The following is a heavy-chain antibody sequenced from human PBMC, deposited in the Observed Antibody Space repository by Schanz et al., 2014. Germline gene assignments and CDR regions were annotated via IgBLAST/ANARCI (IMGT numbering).Heavy chain of an antibody. CDR2: IYYSGST. CDR3: AREGPGDYCGMDV. V-gene: IGHV4-34*11. Sequence: QVQLQQWGAGLLKPSETLSLTCAFSGGSFSGYWWTWIRQHPGKGLEWIGYIYYSGSTSYNPSLKSRVTISRDTSKNQFSLNLRYVTAADTAVYYCAREGPGDYCGMDVWGQGRTVIVSS. CDR1: GGSFSGYW. J-gene: IGHJ6*02.